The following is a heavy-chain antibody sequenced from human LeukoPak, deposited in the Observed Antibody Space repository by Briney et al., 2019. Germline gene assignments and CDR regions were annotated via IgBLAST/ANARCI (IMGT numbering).Heavy chain of an antibody. CDR1: GFTVSSNY. V-gene: IGHV3-53*01. CDR3: ARVFGYCSGGSCYPYYYYGMDV. D-gene: IGHD2-15*01. J-gene: IGHJ6*02. CDR2: IYSGGST. Sequence: GSLRLSCAASGFTVSSNYMSWVRQAPGKGLEWVSVIYSGGSTYYADSVKGRFTISRDNSKNTLYLQMNSLRAEDTAVYYCARVFGYCSGGSCYPYYYYGMDVWGQGTTVTVSS.